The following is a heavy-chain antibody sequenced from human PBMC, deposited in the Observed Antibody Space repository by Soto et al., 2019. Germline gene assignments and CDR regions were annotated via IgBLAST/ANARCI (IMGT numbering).Heavy chain of an antibody. CDR3: GSSGNYYRLHSFDY. CDR1: GFTFSSYG. J-gene: IGHJ4*02. Sequence: QVQLVESGGGVVQPGRSLRLSCAASGFTFSSYGMHWVRQAPGKGLEWVAVIWYDGSYKFYADCVKGRFTISRDNSKNTLFLQMNSLRAEDTAVYYCGSSGNYYRLHSFDYWGQGTLVNVSS. CDR2: IWYDGSYK. V-gene: IGHV3-33*01. D-gene: IGHD3-10*01.